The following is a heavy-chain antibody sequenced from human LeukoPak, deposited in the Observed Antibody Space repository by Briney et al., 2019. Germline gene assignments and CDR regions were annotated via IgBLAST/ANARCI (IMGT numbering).Heavy chain of an antibody. V-gene: IGHV3-48*01. CDR2: ISRSSSSI. CDR3: ARGDWRGYSYDETY. D-gene: IGHD5-18*01. CDR1: GFTFSSYS. J-gene: IGHJ4*02. Sequence: GGSLRLSCAASGFTFSSYSMNWVRQAPGKGLEWVSYISRSSSSIYYADSVKGRFTISRDNAKNSLYLRMNSLRAEDTAVYYCARGDWRGYSYDETYWGQGTLVTVSS.